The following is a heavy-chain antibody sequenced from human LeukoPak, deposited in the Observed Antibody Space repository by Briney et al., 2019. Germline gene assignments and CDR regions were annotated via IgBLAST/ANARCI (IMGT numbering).Heavy chain of an antibody. Sequence: GGSLGLSCAASGFTFSSYSMNWVRQAPGKGLEWVSSISSSSSYIYYADSVKGRFTISRDNAKNSLYLQMNSLRAEDTAVYYCARDGPNDILSGFIYYMDVWGKGTTVTVSS. CDR2: ISSSSSYI. V-gene: IGHV3-21*01. CDR1: GFTFSSYS. CDR3: ARDGPNDILSGFIYYMDV. J-gene: IGHJ6*03. D-gene: IGHD3-9*01.